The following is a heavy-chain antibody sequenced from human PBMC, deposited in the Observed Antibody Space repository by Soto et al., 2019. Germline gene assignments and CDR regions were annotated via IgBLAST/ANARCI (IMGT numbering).Heavy chain of an antibody. J-gene: IGHJ6*02. V-gene: IGHV4-4*02. CDR3: ARMALYYDYVWGSYRNYYGMDV. CDR1: GGSISSSKW. D-gene: IGHD3-16*02. CDR2: IYHSGST. Sequence: SETLSLTVAVSGGSISSSKWWSWVRQPPGKGLEWIGEIYHSGSTNYNPSLKSRVTISVDKSKNQYSLKLSSVTATDTAVYYCARMALYYDYVWGSYRNYYGMDVWGQGTTVTVSS.